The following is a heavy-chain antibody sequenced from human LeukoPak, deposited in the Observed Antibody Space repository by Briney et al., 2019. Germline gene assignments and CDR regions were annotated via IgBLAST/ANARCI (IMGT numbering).Heavy chain of an antibody. J-gene: IGHJ6*02. D-gene: IGHD6-13*01. CDR2: IKQDESEK. CDR1: GFTFNSFW. Sequence: GGSLRLSCAASGFTFNSFWMTWVRQAPGKRPEWVANIKQDESEKYYVDSVKGRFTISRDNAKKSVYLQMNSLRAEDTAVYYCAREHYSRGLDVWGQGTTVTVSS. V-gene: IGHV3-7*03. CDR3: AREHYSRGLDV.